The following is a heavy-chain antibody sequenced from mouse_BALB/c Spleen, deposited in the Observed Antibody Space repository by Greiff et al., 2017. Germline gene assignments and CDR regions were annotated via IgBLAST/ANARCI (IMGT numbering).Heavy chain of an antibody. Sequence: EVKLLESGGGLVQPGGSLKLSCAASGFAFSRYWMSWVRQAPGKGLEWIGEINPDSSTINYTPSLKDKFIISRDNAKNTLYLQMSKVRSEDTALYYCARPPILWPSMDYWGQGTSVTVSS. CDR3: ARPPILWPSMDY. CDR1: GFAFSRYW. D-gene: IGHD1-1*02. V-gene: IGHV4-1*02. CDR2: INPDSSTI. J-gene: IGHJ4*01.